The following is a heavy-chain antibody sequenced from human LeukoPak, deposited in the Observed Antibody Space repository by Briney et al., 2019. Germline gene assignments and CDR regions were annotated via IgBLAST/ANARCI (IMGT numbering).Heavy chain of an antibody. CDR1: GYTFSDYY. V-gene: IGHV1-2*02. Sequence: ASVKVSCKAYGYTFSDYYMHWVRQAPGQGLEWMGWINPKSGGANFAEKFQGRVTMTRDTSIRTVYMELSRVTYDGTAVYYCARGVGTSWFDPWGQGTLVTVSS. CDR3: ARGVGTSWFDP. J-gene: IGHJ5*02. CDR2: INPKSGGA. D-gene: IGHD2-2*01.